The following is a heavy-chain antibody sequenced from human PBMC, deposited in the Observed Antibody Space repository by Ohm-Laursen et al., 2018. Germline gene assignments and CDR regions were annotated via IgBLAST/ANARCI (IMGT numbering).Heavy chain of an antibody. Sequence: ASVKASCNASGYSFSDYHIHWVRQVPGHGLEWMGRIDPYSDDTKYAQNFQGRVTMTTDTSIGTAYMELSRLTSDDTGLYYCATLTARLNYYFDYWGQETLVTVSS. V-gene: IGHV1-2*05. D-gene: IGHD6-6*01. CDR1: GYSFSDYH. CDR2: IDPYSDDT. CDR3: ATLTARLNYYFDY. J-gene: IGHJ4*02.